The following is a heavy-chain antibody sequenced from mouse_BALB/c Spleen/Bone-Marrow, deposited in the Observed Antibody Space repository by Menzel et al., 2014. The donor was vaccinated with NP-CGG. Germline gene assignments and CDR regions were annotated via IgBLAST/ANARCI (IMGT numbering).Heavy chain of an antibody. Sequence: EVKLVESGPGLVKPSQSLSLTCSVTGYSITSGYYWNWIRQFPGNKLEWMGYISYDGSNNYNPSLKNRISITRDTSKNQFFLKLNSVTTEDTATYYCARGGYDGRGFAYWGQGTLVTVSA. D-gene: IGHD2-14*01. V-gene: IGHV3-6*02. J-gene: IGHJ3*01. CDR2: ISYDGSN. CDR3: ARGGYDGRGFAY. CDR1: GYSITSGYY.